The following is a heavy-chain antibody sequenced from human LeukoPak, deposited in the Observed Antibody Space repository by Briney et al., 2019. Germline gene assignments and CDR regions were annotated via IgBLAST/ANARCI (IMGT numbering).Heavy chain of an antibody. CDR3: ARSLSSSGWYRDAFDI. D-gene: IGHD6-19*01. CDR2: ISYDGSNK. J-gene: IGHJ3*02. V-gene: IGHV3-30*03. Sequence: PGGSLRLSCAASGFTFSNYWMHWVRQAPGKGLEWVAVISYDGSNKYYADSVKGRFTISRDNSKNTLYLQMNSLRAEDTAVYYCARSLSSSGWYRDAFDIWGQGTTVTVSS. CDR1: GFTFSNYW.